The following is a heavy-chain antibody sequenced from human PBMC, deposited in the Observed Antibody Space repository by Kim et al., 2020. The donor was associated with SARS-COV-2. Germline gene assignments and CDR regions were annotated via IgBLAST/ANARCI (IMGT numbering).Heavy chain of an antibody. CDR2: IYYSGST. Sequence: SETLSLTCTVSGGSISSYYWSWIRQPPGKGLEWIGYIYYSGSTNYNPSLKSRVTISVDASKNQFSLNLTSVTAADTAVYYCARVDGSGSYYSYYGMDVWGQGTTVTVSS. CDR3: ARVDGSGSYYSYYGMDV. J-gene: IGHJ6*02. V-gene: IGHV4-59*08. CDR1: GGSISSYY. D-gene: IGHD3-10*01.